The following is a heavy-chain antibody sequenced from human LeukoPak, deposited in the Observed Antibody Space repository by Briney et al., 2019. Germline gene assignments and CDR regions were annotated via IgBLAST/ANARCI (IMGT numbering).Heavy chain of an antibody. CDR1: GFTFSSYD. Sequence: GGSLRLSCTASGFTFSSYDMHWVRQATGKGLEWVSAIGTAGDTYYPGSVKGRFTISRENAKNSLYLQMNSLRAGDTAVYYCARAYDILTGYGSYYYCYGMDVWGQGTTVTVSS. CDR2: IGTAGDT. CDR3: ARAYDILTGYGSYYYCYGMDV. J-gene: IGHJ6*02. V-gene: IGHV3-13*01. D-gene: IGHD3-9*01.